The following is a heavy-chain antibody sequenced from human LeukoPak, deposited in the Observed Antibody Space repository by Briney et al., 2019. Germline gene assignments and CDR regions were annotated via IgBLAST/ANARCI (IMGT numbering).Heavy chain of an antibody. CDR2: INHSGST. V-gene: IGHV4-34*01. CDR3: ARGHLTFDY. CDR1: GGSFSNNY. J-gene: IGHJ4*02. D-gene: IGHD3-9*01. Sequence: PSETLSLTCAVYGGSFSNNYWSWIRQPPGKGLEWIGEINHSGSTSYKPSLKSRVTISVDTSKNQFSLKLSSVTAADTAVYYCARGHLTFDYWGQGTLVTVSS.